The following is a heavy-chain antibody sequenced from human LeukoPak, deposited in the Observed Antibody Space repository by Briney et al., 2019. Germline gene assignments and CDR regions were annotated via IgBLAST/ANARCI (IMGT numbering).Heavy chain of an antibody. Sequence: PGGSLRLSCAASGFIFSSYGMHWVRQAPGKGLEWVAFIRYDGTNKYYADSVKGRFTISRDNSKKTLYLEMNSLRAEDTAVYYCAKLGSYGYYYNGMDVWGQGTTVTVSS. J-gene: IGHJ6*02. CDR2: IRYDGTNK. V-gene: IGHV3-30*02. D-gene: IGHD3-16*01. CDR1: GFIFSSYG. CDR3: AKLGSYGYYYNGMDV.